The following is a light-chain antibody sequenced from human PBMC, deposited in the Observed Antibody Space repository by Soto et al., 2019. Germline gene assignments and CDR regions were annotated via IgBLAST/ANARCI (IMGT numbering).Light chain of an antibody. CDR1: QTVSSNY. CDR3: QQYGTSPQT. J-gene: IGKJ1*01. CDR2: DAS. V-gene: IGKV3-20*01. Sequence: EIVFTQSPGTLSLSPGERATLSCRASQTVSSNYLTWYQQKPGQAPRLLIYDASTRATGIPDRFSGSGSGTDFTLTISRLEPEDFAVYYCQQYGTSPQTFGQGTKVDIK.